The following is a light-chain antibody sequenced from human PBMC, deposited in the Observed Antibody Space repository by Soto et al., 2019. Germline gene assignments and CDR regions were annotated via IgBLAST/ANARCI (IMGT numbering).Light chain of an antibody. V-gene: IGKV1-5*01. CDR1: QSISSW. J-gene: IGKJ1*01. CDR2: DAS. Sequence: DIPMTQSPSTLSASVGDRVTITCRASQSISSWLAWYQQKPGKAPKLLIYDASSVESGVPTRFSGSGSGTEFTLTISSLQPDDFATYYCQQYNSYSRTFGQGTKVEI. CDR3: QQYNSYSRT.